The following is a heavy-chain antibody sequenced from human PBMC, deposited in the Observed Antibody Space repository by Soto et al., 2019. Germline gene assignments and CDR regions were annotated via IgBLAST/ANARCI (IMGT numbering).Heavy chain of an antibody. CDR2: IYYSGST. CDR1: GGSIGTYF. Sequence: QVQLQESGPGLVKPSETLSLNCSVSGGSIGTYFWGWIRQPPGKGLEWIGHIYYSGSTSYNPSLRSRVTISLDTSKNQFSLRLRSVSVADTAVYYCARSYGDLPDYWGQGTLVTVSS. V-gene: IGHV4-59*08. J-gene: IGHJ4*02. D-gene: IGHD4-17*01. CDR3: ARSYGDLPDY.